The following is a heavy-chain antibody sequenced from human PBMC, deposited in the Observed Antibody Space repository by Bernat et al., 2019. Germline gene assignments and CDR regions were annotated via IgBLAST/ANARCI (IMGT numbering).Heavy chain of an antibody. J-gene: IGHJ4*02. V-gene: IGHV3-7*03. CDR1: RFIFNTNW. CDR3: ARSPGTGTVDY. CDR2: INQDGSET. Sequence: EVQLVESRGDLVQPGGSLRLSCAASRFIFNTNWMSWVRQAPGKGLEWVANINQDGSETYYVDSVRGRFAIARDNAKNSLFLQMNSLRVEDTAVYYCARSPGTGTVDYWGPGTLVTVSS. D-gene: IGHD1-1*01.